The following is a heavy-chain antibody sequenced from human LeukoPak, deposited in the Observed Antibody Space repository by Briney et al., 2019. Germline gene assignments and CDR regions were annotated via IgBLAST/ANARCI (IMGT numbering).Heavy chain of an antibody. V-gene: IGHV4-39*01. J-gene: IGHJ5*02. CDR2: IYYSGST. Sequence: PSETLSLTCTVSGGSISSSSYYWGWIRQPPGKGLEWIGSIYYSGSTYYNPSLKSRVTISVDTSKNQFSLKLSSVTAADTAVYYCASYLMVRGELAWFDPWGQGTLVTVSS. CDR3: ASYLMVRGELAWFDP. CDR1: GGSISSSSYY. D-gene: IGHD3-10*01.